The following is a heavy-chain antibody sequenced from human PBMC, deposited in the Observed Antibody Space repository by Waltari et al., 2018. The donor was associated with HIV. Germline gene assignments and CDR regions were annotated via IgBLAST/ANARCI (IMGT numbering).Heavy chain of an antibody. Sequence: QLQLQESGPGLVKPSETLSLTCTVSVGSISSSSYYWGWIRQPPGKGLEWIGSIYYSGSTYYNPSLKSRVTISVDTSKNQFSLKLSSVTAADTAVYYCARAVQGYCSGGSCENYFDYWGQGTLVTVSS. CDR1: VGSISSSSYY. J-gene: IGHJ4*02. CDR3: ARAVQGYCSGGSCENYFDY. V-gene: IGHV4-39*01. CDR2: IYYSGST. D-gene: IGHD2-15*01.